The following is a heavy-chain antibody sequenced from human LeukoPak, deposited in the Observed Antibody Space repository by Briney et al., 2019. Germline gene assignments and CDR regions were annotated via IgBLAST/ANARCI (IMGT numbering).Heavy chain of an antibody. CDR2: INHSGST. CDR3: ARGHGTSRLSRPVP. Sequence: SETLSLTCAVHGGSFSGYYWSWIRQPPGKGLEWIGEINHSGSTNYNPSLKSRVTISVDTSKNQFSLKLSSVTAADTAVYYCARGHGTSRLSRPVPWGQGTLVTVSS. V-gene: IGHV4-34*01. D-gene: IGHD2-2*01. J-gene: IGHJ5*02. CDR1: GGSFSGYY.